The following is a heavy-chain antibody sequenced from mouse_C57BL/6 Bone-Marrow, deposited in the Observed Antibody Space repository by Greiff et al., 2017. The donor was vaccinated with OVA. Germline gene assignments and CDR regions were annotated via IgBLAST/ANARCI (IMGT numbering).Heavy chain of an antibody. CDR1: GYTFTSYW. CDR2: IDPNSGGT. V-gene: IGHV1-72*01. J-gene: IGHJ3*01. Sequence: QVQLQQSGAELVKPGASVKLSCTASGYTFTSYWMHWVKQRPGRGLEWIGRIDPNSGGTKYNEKFKSKATLTADKPSSTAYMQLSSLTSEDSAVYYSARSEQLRLRTAYWGQGTLVTVSA. CDR3: ARSEQLRLRTAY. D-gene: IGHD3-2*02.